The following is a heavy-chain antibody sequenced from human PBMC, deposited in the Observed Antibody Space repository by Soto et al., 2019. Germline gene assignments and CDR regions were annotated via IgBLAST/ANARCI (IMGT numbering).Heavy chain of an antibody. V-gene: IGHV3-15*01. D-gene: IGHD3-10*01. CDR2: IKPKGDGEAT. CDR3: TTELRFLRXLDS. CDR1: SVRNTW. J-gene: IGHJ3*01. Sequence: SVRNTWMNWVRQAPGKGLEWLGRIKPKGDGEATDYTAPVKGRFTISRDDSKNTLYLQMNSLKTEDTAVYYCTTELRFLRXLDSWGQGTMVTVSS.